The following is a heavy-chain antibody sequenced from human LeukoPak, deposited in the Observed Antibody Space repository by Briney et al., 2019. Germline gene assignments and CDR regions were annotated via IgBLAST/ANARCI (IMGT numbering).Heavy chain of an antibody. D-gene: IGHD3-22*01. V-gene: IGHV3-66*02. J-gene: IGHJ6*03. CDR3: AREGITMIVVVTRYYYYMDV. CDR1: GFTVSSNY. CDR2: IYSGGST. Sequence: TGGSLRLSCAASGFTVSSNYMSWVRQAPGKGLEWVSVIYSGGSTYYADSVKGRFTISRDNSKNTLYLQMNSLRAEDTAVYYCAREGITMIVVVTRYYYYMDVWGKGTTVTVSS.